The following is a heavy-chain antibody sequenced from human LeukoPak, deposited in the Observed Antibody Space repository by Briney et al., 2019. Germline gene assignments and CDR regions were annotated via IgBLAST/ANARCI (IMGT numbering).Heavy chain of an antibody. V-gene: IGHV1-2*02. J-gene: IGHJ3*02. Sequence: ASVKVSCKASGYTFTGYYMHWVRQAPGQGLEWMGWINPNGGGTNYAQKFQGRVTMTRDTSISTAYMELSRLRSDDTAVYYCAREGTYYYDSSGPYDAFDIWGQGTMVTVSS. CDR1: GYTFTGYY. D-gene: IGHD3-22*01. CDR3: AREGTYYYDSSGPYDAFDI. CDR2: INPNGGGT.